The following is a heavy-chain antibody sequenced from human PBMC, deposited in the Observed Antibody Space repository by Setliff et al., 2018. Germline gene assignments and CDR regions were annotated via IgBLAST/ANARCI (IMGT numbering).Heavy chain of an antibody. CDR2: IYYSGST. D-gene: IGHD6-13*01. CDR1: GGSINNYH. V-gene: IGHV4-59*01. Sequence: SCTVSGGSINNYHWNWIRQPPGKGLEWIGYIYYSGSTNYNPSLKSRVTISVDTSKNQFSLKLSSVTAADTAVYYCAREEPYSSSWSWFDPWGQGTLVTVSS. CDR3: AREEPYSSSWSWFDP. J-gene: IGHJ5*02.